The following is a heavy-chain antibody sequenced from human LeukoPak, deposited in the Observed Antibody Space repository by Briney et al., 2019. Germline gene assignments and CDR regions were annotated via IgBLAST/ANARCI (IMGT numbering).Heavy chain of an antibody. CDR1: GLTFSRYS. CDR2: MSGDGTYI. V-gene: IGHV3-21*01. Sequence: GGSLRLSCAASGLTFSRYSMSWVRQVPGKGLEWVSSMSGDGTYIYYADSVQGRFTISRDNAKNSLYLQMNSLRAEDTAVYYCAGGASTPDGYSTFDYWGQGTLVTVSS. D-gene: IGHD5-24*01. J-gene: IGHJ4*02. CDR3: AGGASTPDGYSTFDY.